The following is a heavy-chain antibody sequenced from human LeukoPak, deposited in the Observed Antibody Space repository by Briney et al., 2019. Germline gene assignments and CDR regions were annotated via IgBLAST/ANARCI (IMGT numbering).Heavy chain of an antibody. D-gene: IGHD3-22*01. CDR3: ARLSYYHSRGYYQRYFDL. V-gene: IGHV3-53*01. Sequence: PGGALRLSCAAPGFTLSSNYMNWVRQAPREGLGWGSIIYSGGTTYYADSVRGRFTISRDESKNTLYLQMNSLRAEDTAVYYCARLSYYHSRGYYQRYFDLWGRGTLVTVSS. J-gene: IGHJ2*01. CDR2: IYSGGTT. CDR1: GFTLSSNY.